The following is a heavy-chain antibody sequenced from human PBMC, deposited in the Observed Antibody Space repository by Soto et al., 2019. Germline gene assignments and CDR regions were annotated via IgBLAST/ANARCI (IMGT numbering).Heavy chain of an antibody. CDR2: IYLSDSDT. CDR1: GYSFTSYW. J-gene: IGHJ4*02. D-gene: IGHD6-19*01. Sequence: AESLKIACKGSGYSFTSYWISCFLQMPGKGLEWMGIIYLSDSDTRYSPSFQGRVTISADKSISTAYLQWSSLKASDTAMYYCARYSSGWPYYFDYWGQGTLVTVSS. CDR3: ARYSSGWPYYFDY. V-gene: IGHV5-51*01.